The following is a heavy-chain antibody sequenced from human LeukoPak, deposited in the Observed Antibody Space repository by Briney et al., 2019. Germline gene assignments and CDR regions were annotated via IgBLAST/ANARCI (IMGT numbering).Heavy chain of an antibody. V-gene: IGHV4-34*01. CDR1: GGSFSGYY. Sequence: SETLSLTRAVYGGSFSGYYWSWIRQPPGKGLERIGEINHSGSTNYNPSLKSRVTISVDTSKNQFSLKLSSVTAADTAVYYCARSLGISSIDYWGQGTLVTVSS. CDR2: INHSGST. D-gene: IGHD1-26*01. J-gene: IGHJ4*02. CDR3: ARSLGISSIDY.